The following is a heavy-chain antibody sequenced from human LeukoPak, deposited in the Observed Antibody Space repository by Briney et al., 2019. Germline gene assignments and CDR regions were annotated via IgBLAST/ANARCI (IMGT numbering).Heavy chain of an antibody. CDR3: ARAPGYCSGGSCYSLLDY. CDR2: IYSGGST. D-gene: IGHD2-15*01. CDR1: GLTFSSNY. Sequence: GGSLRLSCAASGLTFSSNYMSWVRQAPGKGLEWVSIIYSGGSTYYADSVKGRFTISRDNSKNTLYLQMNSLRAEDTAVYYCARAPGYCSGGSCYSLLDYWGQGTLVTVSS. V-gene: IGHV3-53*01. J-gene: IGHJ4*02.